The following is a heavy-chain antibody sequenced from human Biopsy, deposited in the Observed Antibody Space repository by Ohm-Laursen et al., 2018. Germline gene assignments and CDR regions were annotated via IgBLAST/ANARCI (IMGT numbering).Heavy chain of an antibody. Sequence: SVKASCQASGYTFAGYYLHWVRQAPGHGLEWMGWINPNSGNANYAQSFQGRLTVTRDTSISTAYMELTSLTFDDTAIYYCARVPAYPSIDGYYGLDLWGQGTTVIVSS. CDR3: ARVPAYPSIDGYYGLDL. V-gene: IGHV1-2*02. CDR2: INPNSGNA. CDR1: GYTFAGYY. D-gene: IGHD3-9*01. J-gene: IGHJ6*02.